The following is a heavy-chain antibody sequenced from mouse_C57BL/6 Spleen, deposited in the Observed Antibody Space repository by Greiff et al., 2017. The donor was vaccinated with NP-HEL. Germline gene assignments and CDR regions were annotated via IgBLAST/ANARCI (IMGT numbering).Heavy chain of an antibody. CDR2: IYPRSGNT. D-gene: IGHD3-3*01. CDR3: AREGLDYWYFDV. V-gene: IGHV1-81*01. Sequence: QVQLKQSGAELARPGASVKLSCKASGYTFTSYGISWVKQRTGQGLEWIGEIYPRSGNTYYNEKFKGKATLTADKSSSTAYMELRSLTSEDSAVYFCAREGLDYWYFDVWGTGTTVTVSS. J-gene: IGHJ1*03. CDR1: GYTFTSYG.